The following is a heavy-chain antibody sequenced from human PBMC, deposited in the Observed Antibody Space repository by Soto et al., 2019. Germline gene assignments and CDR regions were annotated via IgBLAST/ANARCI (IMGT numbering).Heavy chain of an antibody. V-gene: IGHV1-2*02. CDR3: AREWSAAGHFYGMDV. D-gene: IGHD6-13*01. CDR1: GYTFTNYF. J-gene: IGHJ6*02. Sequence: ASVKVSCKTSGYTFTNYFVHWVRQAPGQGLEWVGWMNTNSDDTRSAQKFRGRLTLTRDKSMRAVYMKLSNLRPDDSAVYYCAREWSAAGHFYGMDVWGQGTTVTVSS. CDR2: MNTNSDDT.